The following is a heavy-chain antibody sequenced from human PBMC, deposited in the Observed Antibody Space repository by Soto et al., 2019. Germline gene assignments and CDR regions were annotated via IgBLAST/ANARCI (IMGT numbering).Heavy chain of an antibody. V-gene: IGHV1-69*13. Sequence: GASVKVSCKASGGTFSSYASSCVRQAPGQGLEWMGGIIPIFGTANYAQKFQGRVTITADESTSTAYMDLSSLRSEDTAVYYWGKMLGPDQDIDEMFRAHYGMDVWGQRITIAVSS. D-gene: IGHD3-10*02. CDR1: GGTFSSYA. CDR2: IIPIFGTA. CDR3: GKMLGPDQDIDEMFRAHYGMDV. J-gene: IGHJ6*02.